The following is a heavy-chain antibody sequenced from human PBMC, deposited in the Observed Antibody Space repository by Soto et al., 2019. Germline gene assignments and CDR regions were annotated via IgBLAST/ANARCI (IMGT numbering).Heavy chain of an antibody. V-gene: IGHV1-46*01. CDR1: GYTFTSYY. CDR2: INPSGGST. Sequence: QVQLVQSGAEVKKPGASVKVSCKASGYTFTSYYMHWVRQAPGQGLEWMGIINPSGGSTSYAQKFRGRVTMTRDTSTSTVYMELSSLRSEDTAVYYCARVRHAGTLDYWGQGTLVTVSS. CDR3: ARVRHAGTLDY. D-gene: IGHD6-13*01. J-gene: IGHJ4*02.